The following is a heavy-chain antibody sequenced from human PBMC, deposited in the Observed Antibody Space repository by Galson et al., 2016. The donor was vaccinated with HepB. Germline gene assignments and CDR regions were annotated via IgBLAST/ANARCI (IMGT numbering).Heavy chain of an antibody. CDR2: IWSDGSSE. J-gene: IGHJ4*02. CDR3: ARDREYNFWSGYYPLKFFDY. CDR1: GIPFSISG. V-gene: IGHV3-33*01. D-gene: IGHD3-3*01. Sequence: SLRLSCAASGIPFSISGMHWVRQAPGKGLEWVAMIWSDGSSEYYADSVKGRFTISRDNSKSTLYLQMNSLRAEDTAVYYCARDREYNFWSGYYPLKFFDYWGQGTLVTVSS.